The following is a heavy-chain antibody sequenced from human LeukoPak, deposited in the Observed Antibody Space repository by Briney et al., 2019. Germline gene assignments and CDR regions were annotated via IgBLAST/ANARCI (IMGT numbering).Heavy chain of an antibody. CDR1: GYSFTSHW. V-gene: IGHV5-51*01. Sequence: GESLKISCRGSGYSFTSHWIAWVRQMPGKGLEWMGIIHPGDSDTRYSPSFQGQVTISADKSTSTAYLQWSSLRASDTAMYYCAFPLRGRDYFDHWGQGTLVTVSS. CDR3: AFPLRGRDYFDH. J-gene: IGHJ4*02. CDR2: IHPGDSDT. D-gene: IGHD3-10*01.